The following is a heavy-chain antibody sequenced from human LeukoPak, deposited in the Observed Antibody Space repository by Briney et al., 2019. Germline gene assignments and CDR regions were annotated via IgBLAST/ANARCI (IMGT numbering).Heavy chain of an antibody. CDR1: GFTFSSYA. CDR3: AKTAAVGID. V-gene: IGHV3-23*01. Sequence: GESLKISCAVSGFTFSSYAMSWVRQAPGKGLEWVSTISGSGSSTYYADSVKGRFTISRDDSKNTLYLQMNSLRAEDTAVYYCAKTAAVGIDWGQGTLVTVSS. D-gene: IGHD6-25*01. CDR2: ISGSGSST. J-gene: IGHJ4*02.